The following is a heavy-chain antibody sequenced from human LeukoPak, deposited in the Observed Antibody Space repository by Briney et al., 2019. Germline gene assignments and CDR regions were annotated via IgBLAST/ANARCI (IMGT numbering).Heavy chain of an antibody. CDR3: AKSSGSYSSAFDI. V-gene: IGHV3-11*04. Sequence: GGSLRLSCAASGFTFSDYYMTWIRQAPGKGLEWVSYISSSGSTIYYADSVKGRFTISRDNAKNSLYLQMNSLRAEDTAVYYCAKSSGSYSSAFDIWGQGTMVTVSS. CDR1: GFTFSDYY. D-gene: IGHD1-26*01. CDR2: ISSSGSTI. J-gene: IGHJ3*02.